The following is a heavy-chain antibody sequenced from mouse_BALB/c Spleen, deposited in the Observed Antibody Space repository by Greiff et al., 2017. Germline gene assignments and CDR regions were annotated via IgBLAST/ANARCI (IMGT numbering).Heavy chain of an antibody. V-gene: IGHV1-87*01. Sequence: VQVVESGAELARPGASVKLSCKASGYTFTSYWMQWVKQRPGQGLEWIGAIYPGDGDTRYTQKFKGKATLTADKSSSTAYMQLSSLASEDTAVYYCARVNLYARYWGQGTTLTVSS. J-gene: IGHJ2*01. CDR1: GYTFTSYW. CDR2: IYPGDGDT. D-gene: IGHD2-14*01. CDR3: ARVNLYARY.